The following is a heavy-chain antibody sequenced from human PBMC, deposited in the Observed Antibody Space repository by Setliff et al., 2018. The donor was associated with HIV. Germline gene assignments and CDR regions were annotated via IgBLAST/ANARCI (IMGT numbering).Heavy chain of an antibody. J-gene: IGHJ4*02. D-gene: IGHD5-12*01. Sequence: PSETLSLTCTVSGGSISSYYWSWIRQPPGKGLEWIGYIYYSGSANYNPSLKGRVTMSVDTSKNQFSLKLRSVTTADTAVYYCARRYGGYVKYWGQGTLVTVSS. CDR3: ARRYGGYVKY. CDR2: IYYSGSA. CDR1: GGSISSYY. V-gene: IGHV4-59*01.